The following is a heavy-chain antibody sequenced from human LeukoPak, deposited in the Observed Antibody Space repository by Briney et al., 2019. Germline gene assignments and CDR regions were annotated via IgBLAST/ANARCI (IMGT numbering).Heavy chain of an antibody. V-gene: IGHV4-59*08. D-gene: IGHD6-19*01. CDR2: IYYSGST. J-gene: IGHJ2*01. Sequence: SETLSLTCTVSGGSISHYFWSWIRQPPGKALEWIGYIYYSGSTNYNPSLKSRVTISVDTSKNQFSLKLSSVTAAGTAVYYCAKTVAGYWYFDLWGRGTLVTVSS. CDR1: GGSISHYF. CDR3: AKTVAGYWYFDL.